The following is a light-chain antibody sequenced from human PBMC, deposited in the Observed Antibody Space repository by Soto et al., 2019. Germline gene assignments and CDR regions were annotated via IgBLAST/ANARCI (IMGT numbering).Light chain of an antibody. J-gene: IGKJ4*01. V-gene: IGKV1-9*01. CDR3: QQVNTYPVT. CDR1: QDIKRF. Sequence: DVQLTQSPSFLAASVWDRLTITCRASQDIKRFLAWYQQKPGKAPKLLIYTISTLQSGVPSRFSGSGSGTEFTLTISSLQPDDFATYYCQQVNTYPVTFGGGTKVEI. CDR2: TIS.